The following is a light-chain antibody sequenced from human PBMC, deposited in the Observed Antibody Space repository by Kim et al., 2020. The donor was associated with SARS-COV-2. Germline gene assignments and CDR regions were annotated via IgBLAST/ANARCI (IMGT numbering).Light chain of an antibody. CDR1: QGIRND. CDR2: AAS. J-gene: IGKJ1*01. Sequence: ASVGDRIIVPCRASQGIRNDLGWYQQKPGKAPKLLIYAASSLQSGVPSRFSGSGSGTDFTLTISSLQPEDFATYYCLKDYNYPRTFGQGTKVDIK. CDR3: LKDYNYPRT. V-gene: IGKV1-6*02.